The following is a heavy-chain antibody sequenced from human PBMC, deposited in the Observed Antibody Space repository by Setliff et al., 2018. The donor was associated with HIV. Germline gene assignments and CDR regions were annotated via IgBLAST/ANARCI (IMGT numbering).Heavy chain of an antibody. Sequence: ASVKVSCKASGGIFSSYALSWVRQAPGQGLEWMGGIIPILGSIDYAQKFQGRLSITADESTGTAYMELSSLRFEDTAMYYCARLSGDNSGQPYYYYMDVWGKGTTVTVLL. D-gene: IGHD3-22*01. J-gene: IGHJ6*03. CDR3: ARLSGDNSGQPYYYYMDV. CDR2: IIPILGSI. CDR1: GGIFSSYA. V-gene: IGHV1-69*13.